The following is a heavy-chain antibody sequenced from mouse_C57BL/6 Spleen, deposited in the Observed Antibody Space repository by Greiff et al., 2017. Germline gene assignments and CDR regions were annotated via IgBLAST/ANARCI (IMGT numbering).Heavy chain of an antibody. CDR1: GYTFTSYW. CDR2: IHPNSGST. V-gene: IGHV1-64*01. Sequence: QVQLKQPGAELVKPGASVKLSCKASGYTFTSYWMHWVKQRPGQGLEWIGMIHPNSGSTNYNEKFKSKATLTVDKSSSTAYMQLSSLTSEDSAVYYCARSNSGTYWYFDVWGTGTTVTVSS. D-gene: IGHD4-1*01. CDR3: ARSNSGTYWYFDV. J-gene: IGHJ1*03.